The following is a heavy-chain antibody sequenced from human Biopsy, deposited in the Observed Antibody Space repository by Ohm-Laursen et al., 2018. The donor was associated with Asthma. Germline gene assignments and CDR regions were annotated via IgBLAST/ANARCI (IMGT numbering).Heavy chain of an antibody. CDR3: VRDGTDDAFDI. CDR1: GFSFSNFA. J-gene: IGHJ3*02. D-gene: IGHD1-1*01. Sequence: SLRLSCAAPGFSFSNFAIHWVRQAPGKGLEWVGVISKDASAQDYADSVKGRFTMARDNSKNTLDLQMNSLREEDTAVYYCVRDGTDDAFDIWGQGTVVSVSS. CDR2: ISKDASAQ. V-gene: IGHV3-30*01.